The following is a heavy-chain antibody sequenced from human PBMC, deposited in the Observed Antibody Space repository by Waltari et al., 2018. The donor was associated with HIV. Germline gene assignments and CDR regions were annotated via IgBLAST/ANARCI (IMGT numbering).Heavy chain of an antibody. V-gene: IGHV3-48*03. Sequence: EVKLVESGGGLVQPGGSVRLSCAASGFTFSSYEMNWVRQAPGKVRDWISYISSSGSSIYYADSVKGRFTISRDNGKKSLYLQMNILRAEDTAVYYCAKVREKQLWLRNWDFDLWGRGTLVTVSS. J-gene: IGHJ2*01. CDR1: GFTFSSYE. D-gene: IGHD5-18*01. CDR3: AKVREKQLWLRNWDFDL. CDR2: ISSSGSSI.